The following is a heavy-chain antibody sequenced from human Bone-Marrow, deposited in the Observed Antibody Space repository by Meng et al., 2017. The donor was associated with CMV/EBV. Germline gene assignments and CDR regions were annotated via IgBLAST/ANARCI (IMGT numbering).Heavy chain of an antibody. CDR3: ARDAGGDTGGYGRKV. CDR2: ISSSSSYI. D-gene: IGHD1-26*01. Sequence: GESLKISCAASGFTFSSYSMNWVRQAPGKGLEWVSSISSSSSYIYYADSVKGRFTISRDNAKNSLYLQMNSLRAEDTAVYYCARDAGGDTGGYGRKVWGLGTTVTVSS. J-gene: IGHJ6*02. V-gene: IGHV3-21*01. CDR1: GFTFSSYS.